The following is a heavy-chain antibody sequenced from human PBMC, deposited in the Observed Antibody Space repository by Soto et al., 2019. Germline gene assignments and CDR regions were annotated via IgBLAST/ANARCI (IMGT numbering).Heavy chain of an antibody. J-gene: IGHJ4*01. CDR3: ASDNWNSY. V-gene: IGHV3-74*01. D-gene: IGHD1-7*01. Sequence: EVQLVESGGGLVQPGGSVRLSCAASGFTFSSYWMHWVRQAPGKGLMWVSRIHNDGSTTRYADSVKGRFTISRDNAKNTLYLQMSSLRVEDRAVYYCASDNWNSYWGQGTLVTVSS. CDR1: GFTFSSYW. CDR2: IHNDGSTT.